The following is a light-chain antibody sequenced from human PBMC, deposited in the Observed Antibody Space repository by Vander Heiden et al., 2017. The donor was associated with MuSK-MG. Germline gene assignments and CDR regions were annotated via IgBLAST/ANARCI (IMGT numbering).Light chain of an antibody. Sequence: EIVLTQSPGPLSLSPGARATLSCRATQSVRSSYLGWYQLKPGQAPRLLIYAASRRATGVPDRFSGSGSGTDFTLTISGLEPEDFAVYYCQQYDSSPRTFGQGTKVEIK. J-gene: IGKJ1*01. CDR3: QQYDSSPRT. CDR1: QSVRSSY. CDR2: AAS. V-gene: IGKV3-20*01.